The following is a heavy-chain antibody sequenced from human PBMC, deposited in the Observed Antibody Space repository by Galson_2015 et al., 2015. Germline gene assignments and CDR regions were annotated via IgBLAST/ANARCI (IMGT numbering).Heavy chain of an antibody. D-gene: IGHD4-17*01. CDR3: AKDESLDGDYMPCAFDY. Sequence: SLRLSCAASGFTFDDYAMHWVRQAPGKGLEWVSGISWNSGSIGYADPVKGRFTISRDNAKNSLYLQMNSLRAEDTALYYCAKDESLDGDYMPCAFDYWGQGTLVTVSS. J-gene: IGHJ4*02. CDR2: ISWNSGSI. V-gene: IGHV3-9*01. CDR1: GFTFDDYA.